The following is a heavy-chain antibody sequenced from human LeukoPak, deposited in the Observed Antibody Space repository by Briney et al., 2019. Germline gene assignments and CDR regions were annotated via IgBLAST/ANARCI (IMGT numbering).Heavy chain of an antibody. D-gene: IGHD3-3*01. J-gene: IGHJ3*02. Sequence: SETLSLTCTVSGGSISSYYWSWIRQPPGKGLEWIGYIYYSGSTNYNPSLKSRVTISVDTSKNQFSLKLSSVTAVDTAVYYCARDHYDFWSGYSDAFDIWGQGTMVTVSS. CDR2: IYYSGST. V-gene: IGHV4-59*01. CDR3: ARDHYDFWSGYSDAFDI. CDR1: GGSISSYY.